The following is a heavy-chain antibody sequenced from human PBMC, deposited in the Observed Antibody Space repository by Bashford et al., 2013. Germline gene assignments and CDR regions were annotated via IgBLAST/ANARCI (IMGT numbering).Heavy chain of an antibody. CDR3: AREVSDAFDYR. V-gene: IGHV1-46*04. CDR2: INPSGGST. J-gene: IGHJ3*02. Sequence: WVRQAPGQGLEWMGIINPSGGSTSYAQRLQGRVTMTRDTSTSTVYMELSSLRSEDTAVYYCAREVSDAFDYRGAKGTMVTVSS. D-gene: IGHD1-14*01.